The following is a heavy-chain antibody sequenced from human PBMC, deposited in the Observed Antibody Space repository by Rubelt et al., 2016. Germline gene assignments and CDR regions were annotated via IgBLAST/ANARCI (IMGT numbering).Heavy chain of an antibody. CDR3: ARHQTSSWFDP. J-gene: IGHJ5*02. CDR1: GGSISSVGYY. V-gene: IGHV4-39*01. CDR2: IYYSGST. Sequence: QVQLQESGPGLVKPSETLSLTCSVSGGSISSVGYYLDWIRQPPGTGLEWIGSIYYSGSTFYNPSLESRVTMSVYTSKNQFSLKLASGTAADTAGYYCARHQTSSWFDPWGQGTLVTVSP.